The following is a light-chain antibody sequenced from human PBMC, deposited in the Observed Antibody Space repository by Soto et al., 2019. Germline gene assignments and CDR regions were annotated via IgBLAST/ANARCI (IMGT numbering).Light chain of an antibody. J-gene: IGLJ3*02. CDR1: TGPVTSDYY. Sequence: QAVVTQEPSLTVSPGGTVTLTCASITGPVTSDYYPNWFQQKPGQAPRALIYGTNNKHPWTPARFSGSLVGGKAALTLSDVQPEDEADYYCLLYYSGAVVWVFGGGTKLTVL. CDR3: LLYYSGAVVWV. CDR2: GTN. V-gene: IGLV7-43*01.